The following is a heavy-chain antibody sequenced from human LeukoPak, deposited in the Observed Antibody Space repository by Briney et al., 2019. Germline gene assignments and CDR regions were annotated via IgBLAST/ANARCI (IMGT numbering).Heavy chain of an antibody. J-gene: IGHJ4*02. D-gene: IGHD1-26*01. CDR1: GFTFETYA. V-gene: IGHV3-30*01. Sequence: GRSLRLSCAASGFTFETYAMHWVRQAPGKGLEWVACLSHDGSNENYADSVRGRFTISRDNAKNTLYLQMNSLKPEDTAVYYCARPRGPYSGSWYSDLWGRGTLVTVSS. CDR2: LSHDGSNE. CDR3: ARPRGPYSGSWYSDL.